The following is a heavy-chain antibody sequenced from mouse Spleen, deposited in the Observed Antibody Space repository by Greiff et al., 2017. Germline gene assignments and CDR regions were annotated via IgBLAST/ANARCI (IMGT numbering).Heavy chain of an antibody. V-gene: IGHV2-6-1*01. CDR1: GFSLTSYG. Sequence: VKLMETGPGLVAPSQSLSITCTVSGFSLTSYGVHWVRQPPGKGLEWLVVIWSDGSTNYNSALKSRLSISKDNSKSQVFLKMNSLQTDDTAMYYCARHPRRYWYFDVWGAGTTVTVSS. CDR2: IWSDGST. CDR3: ARHPRRYWYFDV. J-gene: IGHJ1*01.